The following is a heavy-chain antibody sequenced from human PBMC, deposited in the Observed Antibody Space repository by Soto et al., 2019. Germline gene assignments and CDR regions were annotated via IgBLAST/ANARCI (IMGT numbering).Heavy chain of an antibody. D-gene: IGHD6-13*01. Sequence: QVHLVQSGAEVKKPGASVMVSCRASGYTFTDYAMNWVRQAPGQRPEWMGWINAGNGDLKYSQNFQGRVTITRDASASTAYMELRSLTSEDTAVYFCARGRWSVSKANYCFDYWGQGTLVTVSS. CDR3: ARGRWSVSKANYCFDY. J-gene: IGHJ4*02. CDR1: GYTFTDYA. V-gene: IGHV1-3*01. CDR2: INAGNGDL.